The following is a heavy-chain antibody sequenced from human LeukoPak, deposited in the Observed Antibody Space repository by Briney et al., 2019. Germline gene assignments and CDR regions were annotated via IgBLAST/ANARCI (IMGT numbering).Heavy chain of an antibody. Sequence: ETLSLTCTVSGGSISSSSYYWGWIRQPPGKGLEWVSSISSSSSYIYYADSVKGRFTISRDNAKNSLYLQMNSLRAEDTAVYYCARPGGGYYYDSSGYYGVEEYWGQGTLVTVSS. J-gene: IGHJ4*02. V-gene: IGHV3-21*01. D-gene: IGHD3-22*01. CDR1: GGSISSSS. CDR2: ISSSSSYI. CDR3: ARPGGGYYYDSSGYYGVEEY.